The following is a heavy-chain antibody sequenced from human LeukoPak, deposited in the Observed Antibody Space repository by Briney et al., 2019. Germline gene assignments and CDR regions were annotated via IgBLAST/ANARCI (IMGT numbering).Heavy chain of an antibody. CDR3: VKEHVDRAFTRSFEI. V-gene: IGHV3-23*01. CDR1: GFSFSTNP. J-gene: IGHJ3*02. Sequence: GGSLRLSCAASGFSFSTNPMSWFRQAPGKGLEWVSAISPDRTYYADSVKGRLTISRDNYKNTVDLHINSPRAEDTAIYYCVKEHVDRAFTRSFEIWGQGTVVTVSS. D-gene: IGHD3-10*01. CDR2: ISPDRT.